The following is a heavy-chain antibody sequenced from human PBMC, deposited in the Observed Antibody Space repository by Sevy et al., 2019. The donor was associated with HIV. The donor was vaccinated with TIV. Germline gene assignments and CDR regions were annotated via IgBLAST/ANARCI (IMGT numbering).Heavy chain of an antibody. CDR2: ISYDGSNK. CDR3: ARDGTGYYDSSGYDAFDI. CDR1: GFTFSSYA. J-gene: IGHJ3*02. D-gene: IGHD3-22*01. Sequence: GGSLRLSCAASGFTFSSYAMHWVRQAPGKGLEWVAVISYDGSNKYYADSVKGRFTISRDNSKNTLYLQMNSLRAEDTAVYYCARDGTGYYDSSGYDAFDIWGQGTMVTVSS. V-gene: IGHV3-30*04.